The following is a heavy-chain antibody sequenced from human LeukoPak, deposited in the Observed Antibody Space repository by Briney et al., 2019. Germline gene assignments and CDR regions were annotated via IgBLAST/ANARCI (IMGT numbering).Heavy chain of an antibody. CDR3: ARQPVAGTVPDY. J-gene: IGHJ4*02. CDR1: GGSISSGSYY. D-gene: IGHD6-19*01. Sequence: SETLSLTCTVSGGSISSGSYYWGWIRQPPGKGLEWIGSIYYSGSTYYNPSLKSRVTISVDTSKNQFSLKLSPVTAADTAVCYCARQPVAGTVPDYWGQGTLVTVSS. CDR2: IYYSGST. V-gene: IGHV4-39*01.